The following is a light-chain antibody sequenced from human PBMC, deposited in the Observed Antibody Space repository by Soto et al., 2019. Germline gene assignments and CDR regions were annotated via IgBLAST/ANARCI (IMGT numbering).Light chain of an antibody. CDR1: QSVSSY. CDR3: QQHSNWPPIT. V-gene: IGKV3-11*01. J-gene: IGKJ5*01. Sequence: EIVLTQSPATLSLSPGARATLSVMASQSVSSYLAWYQQKPGQAPRLLIYDASDRATGIPGRFSGSGSGTDFTLTISSLEPEDFAVYYCQQHSNWPPITFGQGTRLEIK. CDR2: DAS.